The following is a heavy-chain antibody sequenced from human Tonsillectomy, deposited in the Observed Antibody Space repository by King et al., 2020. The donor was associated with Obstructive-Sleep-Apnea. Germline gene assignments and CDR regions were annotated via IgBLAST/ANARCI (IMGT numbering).Heavy chain of an antibody. CDR1: GFSFTSYS. CDR2: IVVGSGNK. J-gene: IGHJ4*02. D-gene: IGHD1-14*01. V-gene: IGHV1-58*02. Sequence: QLVQSGPEVKKPGTSVKVSCKASGFSFTSYSIQGGRQARGQRLGGIGLIVVGSGNKLYGQRVQERVTITRAVATSTAYMELSSLRSDDTAVYYCAAVPDRDGDFDYWGQGTLVTVSP. CDR3: AAVPDRDGDFDY.